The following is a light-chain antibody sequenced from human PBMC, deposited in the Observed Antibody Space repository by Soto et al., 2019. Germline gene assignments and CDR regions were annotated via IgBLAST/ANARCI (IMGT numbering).Light chain of an antibody. V-gene: IGKV3-15*01. CDR1: QSVNNN. CDR2: GAS. J-gene: IGKJ1*01. CDR3: QQYNNWPRT. Sequence: EIVMTQSPATLSVSPGERATLSCRASQSVNNNLAWYQQKPGQAPRLLIYGASTRATGIPARFSGSGSGTEFTLTISSLQSEDFAVYSCQQYNNWPRTFGQGTKVEIK.